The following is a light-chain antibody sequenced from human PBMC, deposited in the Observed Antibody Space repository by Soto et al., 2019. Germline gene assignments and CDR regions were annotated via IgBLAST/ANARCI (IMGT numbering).Light chain of an antibody. Sequence: QSVLTQPPSVSGAPGQRVTISCTGSSSNIGAGYDVHWYQQFPGTAPKLLIYGNSNRPSGVPDRFSGFKSGTSVSLAITGLQAEDEADYYCQSYDSSLSGYVFGTGTKVTVL. J-gene: IGLJ1*01. V-gene: IGLV1-40*01. CDR1: SSNIGAGYD. CDR2: GNS. CDR3: QSYDSSLSGYV.